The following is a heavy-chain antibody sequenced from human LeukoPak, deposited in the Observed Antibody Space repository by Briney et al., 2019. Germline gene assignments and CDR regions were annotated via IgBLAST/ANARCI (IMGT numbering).Heavy chain of an antibody. CDR1: GFSFSGSA. J-gene: IGHJ6*02. Sequence: GGSLRLSCAASGFSFSGSAMHWVRQASGKGLEWVGHIKTKGNSYATAYAASVKGRFTISRDDSKNTAYLQPNSLQTEDTAVYYCTRLGDCTSTNCYAVYYYGMDVWGQGTTVTVSS. CDR2: IKTKGNSYAT. CDR3: TRLGDCTSTNCYAVYYYGMDV. D-gene: IGHD2-2*01. V-gene: IGHV3-73*01.